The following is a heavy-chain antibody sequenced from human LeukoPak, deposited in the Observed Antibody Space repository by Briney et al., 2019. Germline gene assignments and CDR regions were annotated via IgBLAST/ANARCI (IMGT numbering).Heavy chain of an antibody. J-gene: IGHJ5*02. CDR1: GFTFSGYW. V-gene: IGHV3-74*01. CDR2: ISGDGSDT. D-gene: IGHD2-21*02. CDR3: AKERLSYCGGDCP. Sequence: GSLRLSCAASGFTFSGYWMHWVRPGPGSGPVWVSCISGDGSDTLYADSVKGRFTISRDNARNTVYLQMSNLGAEDTAVYCAKERLSYCGGDCPWGQGTQVTVSS.